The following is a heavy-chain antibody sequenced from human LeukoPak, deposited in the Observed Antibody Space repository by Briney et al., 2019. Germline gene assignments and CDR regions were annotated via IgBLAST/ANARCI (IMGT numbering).Heavy chain of an antibody. V-gene: IGHV1-18*01. Sequence: ASVKVSCKASGGTFSSYAITWVRQAPGQGLEWMGWIRPYNGKTNYTQRFHGRVTMTTDTSTSTAYMELRSLRSDDTAVYYCARVSGSYSDSSGYVDYWGQGPLVSVSS. CDR2: IRPYNGKT. CDR3: ARVSGSYSDSSGYVDY. CDR1: GGTFSSYA. J-gene: IGHJ4*02. D-gene: IGHD3-22*01.